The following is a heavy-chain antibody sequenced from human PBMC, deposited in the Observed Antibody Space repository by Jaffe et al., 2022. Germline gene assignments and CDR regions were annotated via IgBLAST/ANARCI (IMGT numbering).Heavy chain of an antibody. CDR1: GFTFSTYW. V-gene: IGHV3-74*01. J-gene: IGHJ4*02. CDR3: SRTARSGSNWVDFDY. Sequence: EEQLVESGGGLVQPGGSLRLSCAASGFTFSTYWMHWVRQVPGKGLVWLSRINSDGSRTNYADSVKGRFIISRDNAKNTLYLQMNSLRAEDTAVYYCSRTARSGSNWVDFDYWGQGTLVTVSS. CDR2: INSDGSRT. D-gene: IGHD6-13*01.